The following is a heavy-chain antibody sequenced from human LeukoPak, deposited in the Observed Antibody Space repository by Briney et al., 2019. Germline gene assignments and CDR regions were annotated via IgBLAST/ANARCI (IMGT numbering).Heavy chain of an antibody. CDR2: INHSGST. CDR1: GGSFSGYY. Sequence: SETLSLTCAVDGGSFSGYYWSWLRQPPGKGLEWIGEINHSGSTNYNPSFKRRVTISVDTSKNQFSLKLSSVTAADTAVYYCARIFDGPFDPWGQGTLVTVSS. CDR3: ARIFDGPFDP. V-gene: IGHV4-34*01. J-gene: IGHJ5*02. D-gene: IGHD3-9*01.